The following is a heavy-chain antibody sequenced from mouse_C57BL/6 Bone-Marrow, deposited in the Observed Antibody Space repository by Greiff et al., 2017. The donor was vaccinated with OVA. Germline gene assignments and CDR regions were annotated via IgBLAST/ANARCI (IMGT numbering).Heavy chain of an antibody. CDR1: GYTFTSYG. V-gene: IGHV1-69*01. J-gene: IGHJ3*01. CDR3: ARTLRD. CDR2: IDTSDSYT. D-gene: IGHD1-1*01. Sequence: QVQLQQSGAELVMPGASVKLSCKASGYTFTSYGMHWVKQRPGQGLEWIGEIDTSDSYTNYNHKFTGKSTLTVDKSSSTTYMQLSSLTSEDAAVYYCARTLRDWGQGTLVTVSA.